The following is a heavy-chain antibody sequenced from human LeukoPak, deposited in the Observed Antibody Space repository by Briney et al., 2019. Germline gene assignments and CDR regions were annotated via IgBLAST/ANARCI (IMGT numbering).Heavy chain of an antibody. CDR1: GFTFRSYE. V-gene: IGHV3-48*03. Sequence: GGSLRLSCEDSGFTFRSYEMNWVRQAPGKGLEWIAYLSSSGSAFSYADSVKGRFTIARDNAKNSVYLEMNSLRADDTAVYYCARSARLMRGVVEVTALDDWGQGTLVTVSS. D-gene: IGHD3-3*01. J-gene: IGHJ4*02. CDR2: LSSSGSAF. CDR3: ARSARLMRGVVEVTALDD.